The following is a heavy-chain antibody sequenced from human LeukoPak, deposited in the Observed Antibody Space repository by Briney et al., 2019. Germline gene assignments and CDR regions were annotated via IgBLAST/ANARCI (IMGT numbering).Heavy chain of an antibody. D-gene: IGHD3-16*01. CDR2: ISSSSSYI. J-gene: IGHJ5*02. V-gene: IGHV3-21*01. Sequence: GGSLRLSCAASGFTFSSYSMNWVRQAPGKGLEWVSSISSSSSYIYYADSVKGRFTISRDNAKNSLYLQMNSLRAEDTAVYYCARDLGSLRNWFDPWGQGTLVTVSS. CDR1: GFTFSSYS. CDR3: ARDLGSLRNWFDP.